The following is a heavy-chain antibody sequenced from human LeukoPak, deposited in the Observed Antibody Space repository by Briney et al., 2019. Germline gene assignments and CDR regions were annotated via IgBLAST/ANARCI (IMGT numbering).Heavy chain of an antibody. Sequence: PGGSLRLSCAASGFTFSSYSMNWVRQAPGKGLEWVSSISSSSSYIYYADSVKGRFTISRDNAKNSLYLQMDGLRAEDTAVYYCARDNYYGSGYEYFQHWGQGTLVTVSS. CDR3: ARDNYYGSGYEYFQH. J-gene: IGHJ1*01. CDR2: ISSSSSYI. D-gene: IGHD3-10*01. V-gene: IGHV3-21*01. CDR1: GFTFSSYS.